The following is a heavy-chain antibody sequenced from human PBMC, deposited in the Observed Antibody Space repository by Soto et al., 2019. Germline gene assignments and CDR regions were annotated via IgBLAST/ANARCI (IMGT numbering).Heavy chain of an antibody. J-gene: IGHJ4*02. CDR1: GFSLSTSGMC. CDR2: IDWDDDK. CDR3: ARTYSSGWYAEGYYFDY. V-gene: IGHV2-70*01. D-gene: IGHD6-19*01. Sequence: SGPTLVNPTHTLTLTCTFSGFSLSTSGMCVSWIRQPPGKALEWLALIDWDDDKYYSTSLKTRLTISKDTSKNQVVLTMTNMDPVDTATYYCARTYSSGWYAEGYYFDYWGQGTLVTVSS.